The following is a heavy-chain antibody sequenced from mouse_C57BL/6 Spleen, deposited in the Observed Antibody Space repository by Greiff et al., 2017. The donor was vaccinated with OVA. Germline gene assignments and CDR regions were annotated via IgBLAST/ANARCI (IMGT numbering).Heavy chain of an antibody. V-gene: IGHV1-52*01. Sequence: QVQLQQPGAELVRPGSSVKLSCKASGYTFTSSWMHWVKQRPIQGLEWIGNIDPSDSETHYNQKFKDKATLTVDKSSSTAYMQLSSLTSEDSAVYYCASNYGSSPYAMDYWGQGTSVTVSS. CDR2: IDPSDSET. J-gene: IGHJ4*01. D-gene: IGHD1-1*01. CDR3: ASNYGSSPYAMDY. CDR1: GYTFTSSW.